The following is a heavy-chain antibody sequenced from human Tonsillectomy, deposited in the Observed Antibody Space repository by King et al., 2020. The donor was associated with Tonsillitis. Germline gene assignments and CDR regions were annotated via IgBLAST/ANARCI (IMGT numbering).Heavy chain of an antibody. CDR3: VRLLSGGYYYCY. CDR1: GFTFSSYW. D-gene: IGHD3-22*01. Sequence: VQLVESGGGLVQPGGSLRLSCAASGFTFSSYWMSWVRQAPGKGLEWVANIKQDGSKKYYVESVKGRFTISRDNAKNSLYLQMNSLRAEDTAVYSCVRLLSGGYYYCYWGEGTLVTVSS. J-gene: IGHJ4*02. V-gene: IGHV3-7*01. CDR2: IKQDGSKK.